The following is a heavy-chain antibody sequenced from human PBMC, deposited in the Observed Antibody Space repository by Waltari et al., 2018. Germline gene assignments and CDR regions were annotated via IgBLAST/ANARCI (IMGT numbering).Heavy chain of an antibody. CDR2: IYSGGST. J-gene: IGHJ6*02. CDR3: ARRESYDFWSGSYGMDV. CDR1: GFTVSSNY. D-gene: IGHD3-3*01. V-gene: IGHV3-66*02. Sequence: EVQLVESGGGLVQPGGSLRLSCAASGFTVSSNYMSWVRQAPGKGLEWVSVIYSGGSTYYADSVKGRFTISRDNSKNTLYLQMNSLRAEDTAVYYCARRESYDFWSGSYGMDVWGQGTTVTVSS.